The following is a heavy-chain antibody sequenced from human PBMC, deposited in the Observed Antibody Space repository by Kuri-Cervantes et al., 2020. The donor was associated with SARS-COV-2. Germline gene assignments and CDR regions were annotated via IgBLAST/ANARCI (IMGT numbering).Heavy chain of an antibody. CDR3: ARGGGGLSNFDYFDY. J-gene: IGHJ4*02. V-gene: IGHV3-7*04. D-gene: IGHD4-11*01. CDR1: GFTFSSYW. Sequence: GESLKISCAASGFTFSSYWMSWVRQAPGKGLEWVANVKQDGSEKYYVDSVKGRFTISRDNAKNSLYLQMNSLRAEDTAVYYCARGGGGLSNFDYFDYWGQGTLVTVSS. CDR2: VKQDGSEK.